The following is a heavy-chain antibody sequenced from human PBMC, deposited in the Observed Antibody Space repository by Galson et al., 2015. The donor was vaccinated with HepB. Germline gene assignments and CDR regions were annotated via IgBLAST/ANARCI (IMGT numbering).Heavy chain of an antibody. Sequence: SLRLSCAASGFTFSSYWMSWVRQAPGKGLEWVANIKQDGSEKYYVDSVKGRFTISRDNAKNSLYLQMNSLRAEDTAVYYCARDWMGGLWFGELLLESGMDVWGQGTTVTVSS. CDR1: GFTFSSYW. D-gene: IGHD3-10*01. CDR3: ARDWMGGLWFGELLLESGMDV. CDR2: IKQDGSEK. J-gene: IGHJ6*02. V-gene: IGHV3-7*03.